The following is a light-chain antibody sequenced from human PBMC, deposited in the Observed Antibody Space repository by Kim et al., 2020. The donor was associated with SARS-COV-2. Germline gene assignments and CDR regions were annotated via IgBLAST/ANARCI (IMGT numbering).Light chain of an antibody. Sequence: ATINCKSSQSVLYSSNNKNYLAWYQQKPGQPPKLLIYWASTRESGVPDRFSGSGSGTDFTLTISGLQAEDVAVYYCQQYYSTPFTFGPGTKVDIK. V-gene: IGKV4-1*01. J-gene: IGKJ3*01. CDR2: WAS. CDR3: QQYYSTPFT. CDR1: QSVLYSSNNKNY.